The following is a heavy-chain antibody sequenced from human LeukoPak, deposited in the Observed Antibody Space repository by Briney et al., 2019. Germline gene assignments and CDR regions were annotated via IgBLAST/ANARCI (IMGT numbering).Heavy chain of an antibody. CDR3: ANYPLRRYFDL. CDR2: ISYTGNP. V-gene: IGHV4-59*01. Sequence: SETLSLTCTVSGASISSYHWSWVRQPPGKGLEWIGFISYTGNPNCNPSLKSRVTLSVDTSKNQFSLNLSSVTAADTAVYYCANYPLRRYFDLWGRGTLVTVSS. J-gene: IGHJ2*01. D-gene: IGHD2-2*01. CDR1: GASISSYH.